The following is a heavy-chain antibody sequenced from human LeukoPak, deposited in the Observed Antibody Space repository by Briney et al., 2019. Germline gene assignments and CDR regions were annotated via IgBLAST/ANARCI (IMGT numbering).Heavy chain of an antibody. V-gene: IGHV3-33*01. CDR3: ATDQYRLPDY. CDR2: IWYDGSNK. J-gene: IGHJ4*02. CDR1: GFTFSSYG. D-gene: IGHD2-2*01. Sequence: GGSLRLSCAASGFTFSSYGMHWVRQAPGKGLEWVAVIWYDGSNKYYADSVRGRFTISKDNSKNTPYLQMNSLRAEDTAVYYCATDQYRLPDYWGQGTLVTVSS.